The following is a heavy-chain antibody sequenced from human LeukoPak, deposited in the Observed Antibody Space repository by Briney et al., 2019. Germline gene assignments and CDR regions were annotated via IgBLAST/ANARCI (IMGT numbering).Heavy chain of an antibody. Sequence: SATLSLTCTVSGGSINSYFWSWIRQPPGKGLEWIGYIYYSGSTNYNPSLKSRVTISIDTSKNQFSLRLSSVTAADTAVYYCARSLSDYNNNPLGFWGQGTLVTVSS. CDR1: GGSINSYF. V-gene: IGHV4-59*01. CDR2: IYYSGST. J-gene: IGHJ4*02. D-gene: IGHD4-11*01. CDR3: ARSLSDYNNNPLGF.